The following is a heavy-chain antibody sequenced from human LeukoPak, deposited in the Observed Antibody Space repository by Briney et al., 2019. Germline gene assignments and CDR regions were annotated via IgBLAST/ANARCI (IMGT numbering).Heavy chain of an antibody. V-gene: IGHV4-34*01. CDR3: ATGRGIRLFDY. D-gene: IGHD1-14*01. CDR2: INHSGST. J-gene: IGHJ4*02. CDR1: GWSFSGYY. Sequence: PSETLSLTCAVYGWSFSGYYWSWIRQPPGKGLEWSGEINHSGSTNYNPSLKSRVTISVDTSKNQFSLKLSSVTAADTAVYYCATGRGIRLFDYWGQGTLVTVSS.